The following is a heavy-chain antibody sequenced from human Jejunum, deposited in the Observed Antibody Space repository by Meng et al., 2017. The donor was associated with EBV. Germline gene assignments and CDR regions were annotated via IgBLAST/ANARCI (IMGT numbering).Heavy chain of an antibody. Sequence: VQLLESXGGLVQPGXSLRLSXAASGFTFINYAMSWVRQAPGKGLEWVSGIDGSGAGTWYADSVNGRFTISRDDSKNTLYLQMNSLRAEDTALYYCARRQSGCSSSRCCARDYWGQGTLVTVSS. CDR3: ARRQSGCSSSRCCARDY. D-gene: IGHD2-2*01. CDR2: IDGSGAGT. J-gene: IGHJ4*02. CDR1: GFTFINYA. V-gene: IGHV3-23*01.